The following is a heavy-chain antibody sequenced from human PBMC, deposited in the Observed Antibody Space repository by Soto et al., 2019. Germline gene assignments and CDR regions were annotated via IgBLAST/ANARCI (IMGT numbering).Heavy chain of an antibody. V-gene: IGHV4-31*11. Sequence: QVQLQESGPRLVKPSQTLSLSCAVSGGSIISASYSWNWIRQSPGRGLEWIGHIYSSGRTYYNPSLKCRVSISVDTSNNQFYLKLTSVTAADTAVYFCAREDAARIERWFDAWGQGILVTVSS. CDR3: AREDAARIERWFDA. CDR1: GGSIISASYS. CDR2: IYSSGRT. D-gene: IGHD6-6*01. J-gene: IGHJ5*02.